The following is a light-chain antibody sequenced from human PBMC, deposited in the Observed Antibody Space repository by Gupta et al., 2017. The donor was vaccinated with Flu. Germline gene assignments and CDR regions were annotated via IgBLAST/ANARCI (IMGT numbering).Light chain of an antibody. V-gene: IGKV3-20*01. J-gene: IGKJ5*01. CDR3: QQYDDSPVT. CDR1: QSLGTSY. CDR2: GAS. Sequence: IVLTQSPDTLSLSPGDRATLSCRASQSLGTSYLAWYQQKPGQAPRLLISGASSRAAGISVRFSGSGSGADFSLTITRLKPEDSAVYYCQQYDDSPVTFGQGTRLEIK.